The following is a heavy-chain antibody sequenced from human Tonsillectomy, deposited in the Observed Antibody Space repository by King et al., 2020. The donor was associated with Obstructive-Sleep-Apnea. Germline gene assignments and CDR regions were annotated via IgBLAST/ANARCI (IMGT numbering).Heavy chain of an antibody. CDR3: ARDNVYASDF. V-gene: IGHV3-48*01. D-gene: IGHD2-8*01. CDR1: GFIFSSHG. J-gene: IGHJ3*01. Sequence: VQLVESGGGLVQPGGSLRRSCAASGFIFSSHGRNWVRQAPGKGLEWILHISCNSYDIFYADSVRGRYTISRDNAKNSLYLQMNSLRAEDTAVYYCARDNVYASDFWGQGTMVTVSS. CDR2: ISCNSYDI.